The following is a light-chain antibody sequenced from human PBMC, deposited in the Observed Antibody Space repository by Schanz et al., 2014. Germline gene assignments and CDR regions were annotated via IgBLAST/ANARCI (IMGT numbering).Light chain of an antibody. CDR2: DVS. CDR3: SSFTSITIL. V-gene: IGLV2-14*03. J-gene: IGLJ2*01. Sequence: QSALTQPASVSGSPGQSITISCTGTSSDVGAYNLVSWFQQHPGKVPKLVIYDVSNRPSGISNRFSGSKSVNTASLTISGLQAEDEAVYFCSSFTSITILFGGGTKLTVL. CDR1: SSDVGAYNL.